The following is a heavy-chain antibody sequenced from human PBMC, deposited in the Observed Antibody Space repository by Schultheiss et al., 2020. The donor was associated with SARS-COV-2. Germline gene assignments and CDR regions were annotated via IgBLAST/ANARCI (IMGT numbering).Heavy chain of an antibody. D-gene: IGHD3-3*01. V-gene: IGHV3-53*01. Sequence: GGSLRLSCAASGFTVSSKYMSWVRQAPGKGLEWVSVIYSGGSTYYADSVKGRFTISRDNSKNTLYLQMNSLRAEDTAVYYCARDGGVWSGIWTYYYGMDVWGQGTTVTVSS. CDR2: IYSGGST. J-gene: IGHJ6*02. CDR1: GFTVSSKY. CDR3: ARDGGVWSGIWTYYYGMDV.